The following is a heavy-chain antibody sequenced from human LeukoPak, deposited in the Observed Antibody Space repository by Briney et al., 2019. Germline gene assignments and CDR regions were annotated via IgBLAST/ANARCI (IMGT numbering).Heavy chain of an antibody. J-gene: IGHJ5*02. V-gene: IGHV1-8*01. CDR2: MNPNSGNT. CDR1: GYTFTSYD. Sequence: ASVKVSCKASGYTFTSYDINWVRQATGQGLEWMGWMNPNSGNTGYAQKFQGRFTMTRNTSISTAYMELSSLRSEDTAVYYCARAPTAGGDTATVTGYWFDPWGQGTLVTVSS. CDR3: ARAPTAGGDTATVTGYWFDP. D-gene: IGHD5-18*01.